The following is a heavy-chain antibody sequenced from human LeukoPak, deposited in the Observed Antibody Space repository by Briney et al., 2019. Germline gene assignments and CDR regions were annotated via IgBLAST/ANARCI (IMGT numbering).Heavy chain of an antibody. CDR1: GVTFSSYA. CDR3: ARGYDGSGYYLPN. Sequence: GGSLRLSCAASGVTFSSYAMHWVRQAPGKGLEWVAVISYDRSNKYYADSVKGRFTISRDNSKNTLYLQMNSLRAEDTAVYYCARGYDGSGYYLPNWGQGTLVTVSS. J-gene: IGHJ4*02. CDR2: ISYDRSNK. V-gene: IGHV3-30-3*01. D-gene: IGHD3-22*01.